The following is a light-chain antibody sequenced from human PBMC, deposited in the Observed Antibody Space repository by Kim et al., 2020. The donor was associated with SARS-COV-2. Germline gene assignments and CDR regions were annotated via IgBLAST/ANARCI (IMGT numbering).Light chain of an antibody. CDR1: QSFSGNY. CDR3: QHFGRSSWT. J-gene: IGKJ1*01. Sequence: EVVLTQSPGTLSLSPGERATLSCRASQSFSGNYLAWYQQKPGQAPRLLIYGASSRATGIPDTFSGSGSGTDFTLTITRLEPEDFAVYYCQHFGRSSWTFGQGTKVEIK. V-gene: IGKV3-20*01. CDR2: GAS.